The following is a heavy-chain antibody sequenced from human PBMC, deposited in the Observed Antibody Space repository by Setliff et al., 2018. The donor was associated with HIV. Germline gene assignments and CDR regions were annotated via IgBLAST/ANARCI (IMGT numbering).Heavy chain of an antibody. CDR3: ARATYGSRAGTGLYFDS. Sequence: ASETLSLTCSISGGSFSGFYWAWIRQPPGKGLEWIGEINYSGKTNKNPSLKSRVTISADTSRTQFSLNLISVTAADTAVYYCARATYGSRAGTGLYFDSWGQGALVTVSS. D-gene: IGHD6-6*01. V-gene: IGHV4-34*01. J-gene: IGHJ4*02. CDR1: GGSFSGFY. CDR2: INYSGKT.